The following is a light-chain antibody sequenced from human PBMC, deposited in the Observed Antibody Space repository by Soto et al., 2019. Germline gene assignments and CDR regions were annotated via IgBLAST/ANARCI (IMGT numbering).Light chain of an antibody. J-gene: IGKJ1*01. CDR3: QQGYSNPWT. CDR1: QPVNTY. CDR2: AAS. Sequence: DIHKTVSPSDLSASKSYSVTIPCRASQPVNTYLHWYQQKPGKAPKLLIYAASNLQSGVPSRFSGSGSGTNFTLSLNSLQPEDFATYYCQQGYSNPWTFGQGAKV. V-gene: IGKV1-39*01.